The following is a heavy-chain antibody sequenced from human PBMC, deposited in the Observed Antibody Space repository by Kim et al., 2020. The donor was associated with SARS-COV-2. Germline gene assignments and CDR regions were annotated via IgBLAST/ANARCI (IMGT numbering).Heavy chain of an antibody. D-gene: IGHD1-26*01. CDR3: AKGAQVGA. V-gene: IGHV3-23*03. CDR2: GSST. Sequence: GSSTYYADSVKGRFTISRDNSKNTLYLQMNSLRAEDTAVYYCAKGAQVGAWGQGTLVTVSS. J-gene: IGHJ5*02.